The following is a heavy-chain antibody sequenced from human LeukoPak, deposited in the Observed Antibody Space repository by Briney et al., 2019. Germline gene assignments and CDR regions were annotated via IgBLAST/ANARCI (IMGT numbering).Heavy chain of an antibody. D-gene: IGHD6-19*01. CDR2: ISDDGTNE. J-gene: IGHJ1*01. CDR3: ARDRIAVAGMGAFQH. Sequence: GGSLRLSCAASRFTFSSYAMHWVRQAPGKGLEWVAGISDDGTNEYHADSVKGRFTISRDSSKNTLYLQMNSLRADDTATYYCARDRIAVAGMGAFQHWGQGTLVTVSS. CDR1: RFTFSSYA. V-gene: IGHV3-30*04.